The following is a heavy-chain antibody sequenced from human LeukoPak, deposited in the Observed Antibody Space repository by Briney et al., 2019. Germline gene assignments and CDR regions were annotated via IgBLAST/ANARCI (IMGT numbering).Heavy chain of an antibody. D-gene: IGHD3-3*01. CDR3: AVFGVVNPLCFDY. CDR1: GFTFSSYW. V-gene: IGHV3-74*01. Sequence: GGSLRLSCAASGFTFSSYWMHWVRHAPGKGLVWVSRINSDGSSTSYADSVKGRFTISRDNAKNTLYLQMNSLRAEDTAVYYCAVFGVVNPLCFDYWGQGTLVTASS. CDR2: INSDGSST. J-gene: IGHJ4*02.